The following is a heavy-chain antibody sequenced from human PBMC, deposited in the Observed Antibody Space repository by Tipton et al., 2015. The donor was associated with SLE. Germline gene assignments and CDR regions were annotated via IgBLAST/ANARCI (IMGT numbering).Heavy chain of an antibody. V-gene: IGHV1-2*02. CDR2: ITTHSGDT. J-gene: IGHJ4*02. CDR3: ARGSYFVH. D-gene: IGHD3-10*01. Sequence: QSGPEVKKPGASVKVSCKASGYTFSGYYIHWVRQAPGQGLEWMGWITTHSGDTNYAQKFQGRVTMTRDTSISTAYMELSRLRSDDTAVYYCARGSYFVHWGQGTLVTVSS. CDR1: GYTFSGYY.